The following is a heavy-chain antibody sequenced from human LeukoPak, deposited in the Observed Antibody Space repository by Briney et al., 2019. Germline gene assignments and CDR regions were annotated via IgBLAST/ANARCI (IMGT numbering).Heavy chain of an antibody. CDR2: IRREGYGGTT. J-gene: IGHJ6*04. V-gene: IGHV3-49*03. D-gene: IGHD3-3*01. CDR3: TRDHDFWCGPLDV. CDR1: GFNFGDYS. Sequence: PGRSLRLSCTASGFNFGDYSLSWFRQAPGVGLEWVAFIRREGYGGTTEYAASVKGRFTISRDDSKSIAYLQMNSLKTEDTGVYYCTRDHDFWCGPLDVWGKGTTVTVSS.